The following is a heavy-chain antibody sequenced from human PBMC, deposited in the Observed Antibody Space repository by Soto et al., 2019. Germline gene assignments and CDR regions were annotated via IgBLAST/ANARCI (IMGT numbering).Heavy chain of an antibody. Sequence: ASVKVSFKASGYTFTSYGISWVRQAPGQGLEWMGWISAYNGNTNYAQKLQGRVTMTTDTSTSTAYMELRSLRSDDTAVYYCARDRGRMGQLASYYFDYWAQGTLVTVSS. J-gene: IGHJ4*02. D-gene: IGHD6-13*01. CDR2: ISAYNGNT. V-gene: IGHV1-18*04. CDR1: GYTFTSYG. CDR3: ARDRGRMGQLASYYFDY.